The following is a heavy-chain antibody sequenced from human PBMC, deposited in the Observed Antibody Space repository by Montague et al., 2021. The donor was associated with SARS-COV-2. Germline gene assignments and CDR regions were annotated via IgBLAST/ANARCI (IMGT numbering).Heavy chain of an antibody. CDR3: VRDQGRSNWNYPDY. J-gene: IGHJ4*02. CDR1: GGSISSYY. CDR2: IYYSGTT. Sequence: SETLSLTCTVSGGSISSYYWNWIRETPGKGLEWIGYIYYSGTTNYNPSLKSRVTMSVDTSKNQFSLKLSSVTAADTAVYYCVRDQGRSNWNYPDYWGQGTLVTVSS. D-gene: IGHD1-20*01. V-gene: IGHV4-59*12.